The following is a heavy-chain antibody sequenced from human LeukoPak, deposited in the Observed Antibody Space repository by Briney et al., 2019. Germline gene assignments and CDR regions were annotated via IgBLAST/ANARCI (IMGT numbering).Heavy chain of an antibody. CDR2: IHTSGST. D-gene: IGHD3-22*01. CDR3: ARDRYYYDSSGSGLDY. V-gene: IGHV4-4*07. Sequence: PSETLSLTCTASGGSISNYYWSWIRQPAGKGLEWIGRIHTSGSTNYNPSLKSRVTMSVDTSKNQFSLRLSSVTAADTAVYYCARDRYYYDSSGSGLDYWGQGTLVTVSS. J-gene: IGHJ4*02. CDR1: GGSISNYY.